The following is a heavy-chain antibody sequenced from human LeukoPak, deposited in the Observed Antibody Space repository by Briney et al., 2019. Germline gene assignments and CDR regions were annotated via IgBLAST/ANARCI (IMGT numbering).Heavy chain of an antibody. Sequence: GASVKVSCKASEGTFSSYAISWVRQAPGQGLEWMGRIIPFLGIANYAQKFQGRVTITADKSTSTAYMELSSLRSEDTAVYYCASSPEVGIVGATPQSWGQGTLVTVSS. CDR2: IIPFLGIA. V-gene: IGHV1-69*04. J-gene: IGHJ4*02. D-gene: IGHD1-26*01. CDR1: EGTFSSYA. CDR3: ASSPEVGIVGATPQS.